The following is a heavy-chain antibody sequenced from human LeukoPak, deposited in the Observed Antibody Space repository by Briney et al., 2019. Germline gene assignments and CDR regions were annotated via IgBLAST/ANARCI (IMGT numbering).Heavy chain of an antibody. J-gene: IGHJ4*02. CDR1: GFVVSNNY. CDR2: MYRNNNI. CDR3: ARGILGLIPIDY. Sequence: GGSLRLSCAASGFVVSNNYMAWVRQAPGKGLEWVSFMYRNNNIYYADSVRGRFTISRDDSKNALYLHMNSLRVEDTAIYYCARGILGLIPIDYWGQGTLVTDSS. D-gene: IGHD1-26*01. V-gene: IGHV3-53*01.